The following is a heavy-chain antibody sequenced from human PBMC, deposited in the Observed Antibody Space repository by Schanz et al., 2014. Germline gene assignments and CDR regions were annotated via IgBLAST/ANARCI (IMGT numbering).Heavy chain of an antibody. Sequence: DVQLVESGGGLVQPGGSLRLSCAASGFTVSNNLMRWVRQAPGKGLEWVSTNSGSGGTTHYADSVKGRFAISRDNSKNALYLQMNSLRAEDTAVYFCAKSQYYGSGSYSDYYGVDVWGQGTTVTVSS. CDR2: NSGSGGTT. J-gene: IGHJ6*02. CDR1: GFTVSNNL. CDR3: AKSQYYGSGSYSDYYGVDV. D-gene: IGHD3-10*01. V-gene: IGHV3-23*04.